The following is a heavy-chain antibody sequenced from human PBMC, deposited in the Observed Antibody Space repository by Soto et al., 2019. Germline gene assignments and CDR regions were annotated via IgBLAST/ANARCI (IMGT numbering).Heavy chain of an antibody. V-gene: IGHV3-48*01. CDR3: GRVDTVGAFTYFDY. CDR2: ISSSSSTI. Sequence: GGSLRLSCAASGFTFSNYSMNLVRQAPGKGLEWVSYISSSSSTIYYADSVKGRFTISRDNAKNSLYLQMNSLRAEDTAVYYCGRVDTVGAFTYFDYWGQGTLVTVSS. J-gene: IGHJ4*02. D-gene: IGHD3-16*01. CDR1: GFTFSNYS.